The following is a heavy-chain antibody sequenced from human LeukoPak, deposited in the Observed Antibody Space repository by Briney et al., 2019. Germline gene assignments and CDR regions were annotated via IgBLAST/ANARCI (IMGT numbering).Heavy chain of an antibody. D-gene: IGHD2-2*01. CDR2: ISSSSSTI. J-gene: IGHJ4*02. Sequence: GGSLRLSCATSGFTLSNYNTNWVPSALGKGLEWVSFISSSSSTIHYADSVKGRFTISRDNAKNSLYLQMNSLRDDDTAVYYCARGTRPPDYWGQGTLVTVSS. V-gene: IGHV3-48*02. CDR3: ARGTRPPDY. CDR1: GFTLSNYN.